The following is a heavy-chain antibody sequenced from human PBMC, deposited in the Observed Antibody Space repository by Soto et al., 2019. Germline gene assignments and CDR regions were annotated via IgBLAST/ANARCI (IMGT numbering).Heavy chain of an antibody. J-gene: IGHJ3*01. Sequence: GASVKVSCKASGYTFTSYGISWVRQAPGQGVEWMGWISAYNGNTNYAQKLQGRVTMTTDTSTRTAYTELRSLRSDDTAVDYCARDRSVAAERYAFDVWGQGTMVTVSS. V-gene: IGHV1-18*04. D-gene: IGHD6-19*01. CDR1: GYTFTSYG. CDR2: ISAYNGNT. CDR3: ARDRSVAAERYAFDV.